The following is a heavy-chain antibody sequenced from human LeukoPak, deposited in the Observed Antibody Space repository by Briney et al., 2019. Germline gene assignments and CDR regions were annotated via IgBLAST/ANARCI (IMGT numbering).Heavy chain of an antibody. CDR2: ISWNSGSI. CDR3: AKGAVPVEYFDY. Sequence: PGGSLRLSCAASGFTFDDYAMHWVRQAPGKGLEWVSGISWNSGSIGYADSVKGRFTISRDDAKNSLYLQMNSLRAEDTALYYCAKGAVPVEYFDYWGQGTLVTVSS. J-gene: IGHJ4*02. V-gene: IGHV3-9*01. D-gene: IGHD6-19*01. CDR1: GFTFDDYA.